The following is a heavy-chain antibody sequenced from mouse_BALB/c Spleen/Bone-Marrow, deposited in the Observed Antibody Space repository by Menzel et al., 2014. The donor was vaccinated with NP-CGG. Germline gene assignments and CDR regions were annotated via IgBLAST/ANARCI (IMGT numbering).Heavy chain of an antibody. J-gene: IGHJ3*01. V-gene: IGHV1S127*01. CDR3: ASYASGPAYSAY. CDR1: GYSFTSYW. Sequence: VQLQQSGPQLVRPGASVKMSCKASGYSFTSYWMHWVKQRPGQGLEWIGMIDPSDSETRLNQRFKDKATLTVDKSSSTAYMQLSSPTSEDSAIYYCASYASGPAYSAYWGQGTLVTVSA. D-gene: IGHD1-1*01. CDR2: IDPSDSET.